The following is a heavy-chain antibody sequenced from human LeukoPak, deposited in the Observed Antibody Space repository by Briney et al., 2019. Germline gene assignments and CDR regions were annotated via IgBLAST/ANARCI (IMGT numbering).Heavy chain of an antibody. CDR1: GGSISSGDYY. CDR2: IYYSGST. Sequence: SQTLSLTCTVSGGSISSGDYYWGWIRQPPGKGLEWIGSIYYSGSTYYNPSLKSRVTISVDTSKNQFSLKLSSVTAADTAVYYCARFHCSSTSCYYYYYYMDVWGKGTTVTVSS. D-gene: IGHD2-2*01. J-gene: IGHJ6*03. CDR3: ARFHCSSTSCYYYYYYMDV. V-gene: IGHV4-39*01.